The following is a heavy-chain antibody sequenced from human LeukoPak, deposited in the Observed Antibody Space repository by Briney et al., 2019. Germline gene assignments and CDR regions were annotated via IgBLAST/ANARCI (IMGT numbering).Heavy chain of an antibody. Sequence: AYNVNTNSALQLQGRVTITTDESTSTAYMELSSLRSEDTAVYYCARGEFIAVAGTASFDYWGQGTLVTVSS. D-gene: IGHD6-19*01. CDR3: ARGEFIAVAGTASFDY. J-gene: IGHJ4*02. CDR2: AYNVNT. V-gene: IGHV1-18*01.